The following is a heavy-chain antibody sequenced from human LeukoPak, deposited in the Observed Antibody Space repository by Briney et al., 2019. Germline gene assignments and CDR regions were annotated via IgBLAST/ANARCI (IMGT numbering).Heavy chain of an antibody. CDR3: ARDGRLLLWFGESDYFDY. J-gene: IGHJ4*02. CDR2: IYYSGST. CDR1: GGSISSSSYY. D-gene: IGHD3-10*01. Sequence: SETLSLTCTVSGGSISSSSYYWGWIRQPPGKGLEWNGSIYYSGSTYYNPSLKSRVTISVDTSKNQFSLRLSSVTAADTAVYYCARDGRLLLWFGESDYFDYWGQGTLVTVSS. V-gene: IGHV4-39*07.